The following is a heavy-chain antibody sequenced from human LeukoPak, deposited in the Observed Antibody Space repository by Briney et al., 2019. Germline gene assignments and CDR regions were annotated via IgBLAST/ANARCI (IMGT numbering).Heavy chain of an antibody. CDR2: MNPNSGNT. D-gene: IGHD6-19*01. CDR3: AKVGSGWYLGVYYYYYMDV. CDR1: GYTFTSYD. Sequence: ASVKVSCKASGYTFTSYDINWVRQATGQGLEWMGWMNPNSGNTGYAQKFQGRVTMTTDTSTSTAYMELRSLRSDDTAVYYCAKVGSGWYLGVYYYYYMDVWGKGTTVTVSS. J-gene: IGHJ6*03. V-gene: IGHV1-8*02.